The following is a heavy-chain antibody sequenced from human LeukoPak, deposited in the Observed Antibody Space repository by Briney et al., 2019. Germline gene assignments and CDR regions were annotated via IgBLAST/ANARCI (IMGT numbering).Heavy chain of an antibody. CDR1: GFTFSSYW. V-gene: IGHV3-7*01. Sequence: GGSLRLSCAASGFTFSSYWMSWVRQAPGKGLEWVASMRTNASEDYYMDSVKGGFTISRDNAKNSLYLQMNSLRAEDTAVYYCARLIGYETTYDYWGQGALVTVSS. J-gene: IGHJ4*02. CDR2: MRTNASED. D-gene: IGHD2-8*01. CDR3: ARLIGYETTYDY.